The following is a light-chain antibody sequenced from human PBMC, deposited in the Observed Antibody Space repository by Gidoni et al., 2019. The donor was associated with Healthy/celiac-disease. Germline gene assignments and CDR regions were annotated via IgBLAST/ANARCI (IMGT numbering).Light chain of an antibody. V-gene: IGLV1-40*01. J-gene: IGLJ2*01. CDR1: SSNIRAGYD. Sequence: QSVLTQPPSVSGAPGHRVTISCTGSSSNIRAGYDVHWYQQLPGTAPKLLIYGNSNRPSGGPDRFSGSKSGTSASLAITGLQAEDEADYYCQSYYSSLSGSVVFGGGTKLTVL. CDR3: QSYYSSLSGSVV. CDR2: GNS.